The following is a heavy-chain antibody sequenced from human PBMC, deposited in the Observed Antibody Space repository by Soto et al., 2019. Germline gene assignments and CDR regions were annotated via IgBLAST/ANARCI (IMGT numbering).Heavy chain of an antibody. Sequence: GGSLRLSCAASGSMFSSYGMSWVRQSPGKGLEWVSSISGSGGSTYYADSVKGRFTISRDNSKSTLYLQMSSLRAEDTAVYSCAKGPSYSGAYFPFGYWGQGTLVTVSS. CDR2: ISGSGGST. V-gene: IGHV3-23*01. CDR1: GSMFSSYG. CDR3: AKGPSYSGAYFPFGY. D-gene: IGHD1-26*01. J-gene: IGHJ4*02.